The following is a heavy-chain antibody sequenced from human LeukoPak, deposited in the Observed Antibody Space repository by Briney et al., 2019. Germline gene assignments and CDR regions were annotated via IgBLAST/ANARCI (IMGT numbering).Heavy chain of an antibody. CDR3: AKLTRQQCGARCPYPFDF. D-gene: IGHD2-15*01. CDR1: GFTFSNYG. V-gene: IGHV3-23*01. J-gene: IGHJ5*01. Sequence: PGGSLRLSCAASGFTFSNYGMSWVRQAPGKGLEWVSSISGSGDYTFYGGSVEGRFTISRDNSVNTLFLHMTSLRVDDTAVYYCAKLTRQQCGARCPYPFDFWGPGTMVIVSS. CDR2: ISGSGDYT.